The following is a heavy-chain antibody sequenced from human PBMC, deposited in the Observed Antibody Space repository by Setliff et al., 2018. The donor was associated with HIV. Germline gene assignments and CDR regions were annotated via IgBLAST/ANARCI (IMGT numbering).Heavy chain of an antibody. CDR1: GYTFTGYY. CDR3: ARDYYDSSGYIFFPGLPDY. CDR2: INPNNGGT. J-gene: IGHJ4*02. V-gene: IGHV1-2*02. D-gene: IGHD3-22*01. Sequence: RASVKVSCKASGYTFTGYYMHWVRQAPGQGLEWMGWINPNNGGTNYAQKFQGRVTMTRDTSISTAYMKLSRLRSDDTAVYYCARDYYDSSGYIFFPGLPDYWGQGTLVTVSS.